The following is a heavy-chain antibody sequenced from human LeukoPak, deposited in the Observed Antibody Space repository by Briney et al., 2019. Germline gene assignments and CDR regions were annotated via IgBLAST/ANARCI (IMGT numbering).Heavy chain of an antibody. CDR3: ARAPMSYDSSGFGGAFDI. Sequence: PGGSLRLSCAASGFTFSNYAMHWVRQAPGKGLEWVAVISYDGTNKYYADSVKGRFTISRDNSKNTMYLQMNSLRAEDTAMYYCARAPMSYDSSGFGGAFDIWGQGTMDTVSS. J-gene: IGHJ3*02. D-gene: IGHD3-22*01. CDR2: ISYDGTNK. CDR1: GFTFSNYA. V-gene: IGHV3-30-3*01.